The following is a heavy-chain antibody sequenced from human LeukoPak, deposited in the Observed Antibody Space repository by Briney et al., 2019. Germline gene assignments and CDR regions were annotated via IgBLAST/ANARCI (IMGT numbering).Heavy chain of an antibody. CDR1: GYTFTSYY. CDR2: INPSGGST. J-gene: IGHJ5*02. V-gene: IGHV1-46*01. Sequence: GASVKVSCKASGYTFTSYYMHWVRQAPGQGLEWMGIINPSGGSTSYAQKFQGRVTMTRDTSTSTVYMELSSLRSEDTAVYYCARLEGTYNSRGSYYSVDWFDPWGQGTLVTVSS. CDR3: ARLEGTYNSRGSYYSVDWFDP. D-gene: IGHD1-26*01.